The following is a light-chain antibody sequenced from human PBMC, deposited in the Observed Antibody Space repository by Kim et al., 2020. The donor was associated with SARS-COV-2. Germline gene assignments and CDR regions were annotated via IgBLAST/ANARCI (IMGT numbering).Light chain of an antibody. CDR1: QSVSSNY. CDR3: QQYGTSPLT. CDR2: GAS. J-gene: IGKJ4*01. Sequence: SPGERATVSCSASQSVSSNYLAWYQQKPGQAPRLLIYGASSRATGIPDRFSGSGSETDFTLTISRLDPEDFAVYYCQQYGTSPLTFGGGTKVDIK. V-gene: IGKV3-20*01.